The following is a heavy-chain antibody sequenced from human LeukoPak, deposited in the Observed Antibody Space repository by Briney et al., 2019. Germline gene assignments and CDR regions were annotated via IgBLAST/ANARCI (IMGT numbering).Heavy chain of an antibody. D-gene: IGHD2-8*02. CDR1: GFTFSSYS. J-gene: IGHJ3*02. Sequence: PGGSLRLSCAASGFTFSSYSMNWVRQAPGKGLEWVSSISSSSSYIYYADSVKGRFTISRDNAKNSLYLQMNSLRAEDTAVYYCARALLRGDAFDIWGQGTMVTVSS. CDR3: ARALLRGDAFDI. CDR2: ISSSSSYI. V-gene: IGHV3-21*01.